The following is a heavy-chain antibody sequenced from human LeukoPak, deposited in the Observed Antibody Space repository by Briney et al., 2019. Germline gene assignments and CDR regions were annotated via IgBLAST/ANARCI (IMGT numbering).Heavy chain of an antibody. V-gene: IGHV1-69*04. Sequence: SVKVSCKASGGTFSSYAISWVRQAPGQGLEWMGRIIPILGIANYAQKFQGRVTITADKSTSTAYMELSSLRSEDTAVYYCARTRDGYNSADAFDIWGQGTMVTVSS. CDR2: IIPILGIA. D-gene: IGHD5-24*01. CDR1: GGTFSSYA. J-gene: IGHJ3*02. CDR3: ARTRDGYNSADAFDI.